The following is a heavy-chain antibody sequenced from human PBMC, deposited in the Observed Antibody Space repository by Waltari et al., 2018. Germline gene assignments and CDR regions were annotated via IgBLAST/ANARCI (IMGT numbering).Heavy chain of an antibody. CDR3: AKGAALGLFDY. V-gene: IGHV3-23*01. Sequence: EVQLLESGGGLVQTGGSLRLSCAASGFTFSNYAMSWVRQAPGEGLEWVSALRSHGRTYNADSVKSRFTISRDNTKNALYLQKNSLRAEDKAVYYCAKGAALGLFDYWGQGTLVTVSS. D-gene: IGHD6-13*01. J-gene: IGHJ4*02. CDR1: GFTFSNYA. CDR2: LRSHGRT.